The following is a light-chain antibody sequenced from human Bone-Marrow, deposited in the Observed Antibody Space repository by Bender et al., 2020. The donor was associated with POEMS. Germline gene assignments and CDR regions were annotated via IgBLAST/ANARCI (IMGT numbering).Light chain of an antibody. V-gene: IGLV2-14*02. CDR2: EGT. CDR3: QSYDNSLGGWV. J-gene: IGLJ3*02. Sequence: QSALTQPASVSGSPGQSITISCTGTSTDVGSYNLVSWYQQYPGKAPKLIIYEGTQRPSGVPDRFSGSKSGTSASLAITGLQAEDEGDYYCQSYDNSLGGWVFGGGTKLTVL. CDR1: STDVGSYNL.